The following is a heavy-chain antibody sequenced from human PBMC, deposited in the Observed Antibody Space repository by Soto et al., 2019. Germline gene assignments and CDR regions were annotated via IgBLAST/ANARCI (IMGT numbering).Heavy chain of an antibody. CDR1: GFSFRNYN. J-gene: IGHJ3*02. CDR3: VRETQIVMVVVPTPGSPGAFDM. V-gene: IGHV3-30-3*01. Sequence: QKQLVESGGGVVQPGRSLRLSCAASGFSFRNYNLHWVRQAPGKGLEWVAVVSHDGVNKHYAESVKGRLSISRDSSRDTLYLQMNSLRPEDTAVYYCVRETQIVMVVVPTPGSPGAFDMWGQGTMVTVSS. D-gene: IGHD2-15*01. CDR2: VSHDGVNK.